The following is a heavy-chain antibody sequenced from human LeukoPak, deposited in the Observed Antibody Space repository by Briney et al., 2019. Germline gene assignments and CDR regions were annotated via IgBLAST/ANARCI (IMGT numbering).Heavy chain of an antibody. CDR2: IYYSGST. D-gene: IGHD6-13*01. CDR3: ARPGIAAASWFDP. CDR1: GGSISSSSYY. J-gene: IGHJ5*02. V-gene: IGHV4-39*01. Sequence: SETLSLTCTVSGGSISSSSYYWGWIRQPPGKGLEWIGSIYYSGSTYYNPSLKSRVTISVDTSKNQFSLKLSSVTAGDTAVYYCARPGIAAASWFDPWGQGTLVTVSS.